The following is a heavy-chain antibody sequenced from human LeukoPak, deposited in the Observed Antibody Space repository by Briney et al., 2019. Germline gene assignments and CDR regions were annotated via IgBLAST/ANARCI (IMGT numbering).Heavy chain of an antibody. CDR2: IYYSGST. D-gene: IGHD6-6*01. J-gene: IGHJ5*02. CDR3: ARDRYSSSSGGWFDP. CDR1: GGSISSYY. V-gene: IGHV4-59*01. Sequence: SETLSLTCTVSGGSISSYYWSWIRQPPGKGLEWIGYIYYSGSTNYNPSLKSRVTISVDTSKSQSSLKLSSVTAADTAVYYCARDRYSSSSGGWFDPWGQGTLVTVSS.